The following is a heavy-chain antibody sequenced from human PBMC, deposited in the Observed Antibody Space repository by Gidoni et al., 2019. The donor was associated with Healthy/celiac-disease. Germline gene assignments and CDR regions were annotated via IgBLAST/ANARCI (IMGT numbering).Heavy chain of an antibody. J-gene: IGHJ1*01. D-gene: IGHD4-17*01. Sequence: EVQLVESGGGLVQPGRSLRLSCAASGFTFDGYAMHWVRQAPGKGLGWVSGISWNSGSIGYADSVKGRFTISRDNAKNSLYLQMNSLRAEDTALYYCAKASGGYGDYAAEYFQHWGQGTLVTVSS. CDR3: AKASGGYGDYAAEYFQH. V-gene: IGHV3-9*01. CDR1: GFTFDGYA. CDR2: ISWNSGSI.